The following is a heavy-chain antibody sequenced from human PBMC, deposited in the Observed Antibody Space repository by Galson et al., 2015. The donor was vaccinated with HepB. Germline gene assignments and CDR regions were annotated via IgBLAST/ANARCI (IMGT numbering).Heavy chain of an antibody. Sequence: SETLSLTCTVSGGSISSSNYYWGWLRQPPGRGLEWIGRNFYSVSTYYNPSLKGRVTISVETSKNQLSLKVNSVTAADTAFYYCASGRRDGYRYFNYWGQGTLVTVSS. CDR3: ASGRRDGYRYFNY. J-gene: IGHJ4*02. V-gene: IGHV4-39*01. CDR2: NFYSVST. D-gene: IGHD5-24*01. CDR1: GGSISSSNYY.